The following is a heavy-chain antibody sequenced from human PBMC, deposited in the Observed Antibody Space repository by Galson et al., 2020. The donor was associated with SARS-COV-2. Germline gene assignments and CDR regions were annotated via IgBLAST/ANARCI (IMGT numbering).Heavy chain of an antibody. D-gene: IGHD3-16*02. CDR3: ASGEFGGVIVYYDGMDG. CDR2: ISAHNGNT. Sequence: ASVKVSCKASGYTFTTYGISCVRQAPGQELEWMGWISAHNGNTNYAQQLQRRVTMTTDTSTSTAYMQLRSMRSDDTAVDYCASGEFGGVIVYYDGMDGGGQETPVTVSS. V-gene: IGHV1-18*04. J-gene: IGHJ6*02. CDR1: GYTFTTYG.